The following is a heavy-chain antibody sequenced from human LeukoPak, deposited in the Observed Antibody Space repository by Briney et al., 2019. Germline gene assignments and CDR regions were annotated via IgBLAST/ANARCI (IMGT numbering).Heavy chain of an antibody. J-gene: IGHJ5*02. CDR3: AKGSSTSCYKNWFDP. D-gene: IGHD2-2*02. CDR2: IYYSGST. CDR1: GGSISSYY. V-gene: IGHV4-59*01. Sequence: SETLSLTCTVSGGSISSYYWSWIRRPPGKGLEWIGYIYYSGSTNYNPSLKSRVTISVDTSKNQFSLKLSSVTAADTAVYYCAKGSSTSCYKNWFDPWGQGTLVTVSS.